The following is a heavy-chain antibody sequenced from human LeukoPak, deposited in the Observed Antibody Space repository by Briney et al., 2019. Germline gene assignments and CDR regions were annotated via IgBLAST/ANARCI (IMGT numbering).Heavy chain of an antibody. CDR3: ARQSRGIAVAGLDY. J-gene: IGHJ4*02. D-gene: IGHD6-19*01. CDR1: GGSISSYY. Sequence: SETLSLTCVVSGGSISSYYWTWIRQPPGKGLEWIGYIYYNGSTNYNPSLKSRVTISVDTSKNQFSLKLNSVTAADTAVYYCARQSRGIAVAGLDYWGQGILVTVSS. CDR2: IYYNGST. V-gene: IGHV4-59*08.